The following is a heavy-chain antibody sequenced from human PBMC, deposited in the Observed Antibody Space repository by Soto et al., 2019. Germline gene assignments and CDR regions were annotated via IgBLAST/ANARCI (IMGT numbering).Heavy chain of an antibody. J-gene: IGHJ5*02. CDR3: ARLYHWFDP. CDR2: IYYSGST. CDR1: GGSMNNNY. Sequence: SETLSLTCTVSGGSMNNNYWSWIRQPPGKGLEWIRCIYYSGSTNYNPSLESRVTISVDTSKNQFSLKLSSVTAADTAVYYCARLYHWFDPWGQGTLVTVSS. D-gene: IGHD2-2*02. V-gene: IGHV4-59*08.